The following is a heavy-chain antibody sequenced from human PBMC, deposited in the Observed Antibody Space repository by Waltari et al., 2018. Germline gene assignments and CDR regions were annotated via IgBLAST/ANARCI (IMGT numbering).Heavy chain of an antibody. V-gene: IGHV4-34*01. D-gene: IGHD5-18*01. CDR2: INHSGST. J-gene: IGHJ4*02. CDR3: ARGRGDTLY. CDR1: GGSFSGYD. Sequence: QVQLQQWGAGLLKPSETLSLTCAVSGGSFSGYDWSWIRQPPGKGLEWNGEINHSGSTNYNPSLKSRVTISVDTSKNQFSLKLSSVTAADTAVYYCARGRGDTLYWGQGTLVTVSS.